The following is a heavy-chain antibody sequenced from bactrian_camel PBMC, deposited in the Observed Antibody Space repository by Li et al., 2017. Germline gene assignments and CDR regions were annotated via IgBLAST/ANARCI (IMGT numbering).Heavy chain of an antibody. J-gene: IGHJ6*01. V-gene: IGHV3S6*01. CDR1: GFTFSDYG. CDR2: IFSDGSST. D-gene: IGHD7*01. CDR3: AHGTGAFAY. Sequence: HVQLVESGGGLVQPGGSLRLSCAASGFTFSDYGMTWVRQAPGKGLEWVSAIFSDGSSTYYADSVKGRFTISRDNAISTVYLQMNSLRSEDTALYYCAHGTGAFAYWGQGTQVTV.